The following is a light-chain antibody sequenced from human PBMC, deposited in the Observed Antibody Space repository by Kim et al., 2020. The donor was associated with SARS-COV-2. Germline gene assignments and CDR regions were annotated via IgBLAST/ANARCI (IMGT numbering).Light chain of an antibody. J-gene: IGLJ3*02. CDR1: TGAFTSGYY. V-gene: IGLV7-43*01. CDR2: STS. Sequence: GRTVTLTYASSTGAFTSGYYPNWFQQNPGHAPSALIYSTSNKHSWTPARFSGSLLGSTAALTLSGVQPEDEAEYYFLLYYGGAQRVFGGGTKLTVL. CDR3: LLYYGGAQRV.